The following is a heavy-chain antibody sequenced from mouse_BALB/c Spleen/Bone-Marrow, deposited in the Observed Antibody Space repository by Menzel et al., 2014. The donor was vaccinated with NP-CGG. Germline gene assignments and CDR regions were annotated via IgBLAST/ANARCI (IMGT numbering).Heavy chain of an antibody. D-gene: IGHD1-2*01. CDR2: IFPGDSTT. J-gene: IGHJ1*01. Sequence: QVQLQQSGVELVKPGASVKLSCKASGNTFTSYDINWVRQRPEQGLEWIGWIFPGDSTTKYNEKFKGKATLSTDKSSSTVHMQLSRLTSEDSAVYFCVRSRLRDWYFDVWGAGTPVTSAS. V-gene: IGHV1-85*01. CDR1: GNTFTSYD. CDR3: VRSRLRDWYFDV.